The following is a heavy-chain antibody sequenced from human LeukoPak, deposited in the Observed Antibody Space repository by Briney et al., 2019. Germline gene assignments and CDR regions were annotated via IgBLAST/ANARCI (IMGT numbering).Heavy chain of an antibody. V-gene: IGHV4-59*12. CDR3: ARDPIAAAEPIDY. D-gene: IGHD6-13*01. J-gene: IGHJ4*02. Sequence: PSETLSLTCSVSGASITSYYWSWIRQPPGKGLEWIGYIYYSGSTNYNPSLKSRVTISVDTSKNQFSLKLSSVTAADTAVYYCARDPIAAAEPIDYWGQGTLVTVSS. CDR1: GASITSYY. CDR2: IYYSGST.